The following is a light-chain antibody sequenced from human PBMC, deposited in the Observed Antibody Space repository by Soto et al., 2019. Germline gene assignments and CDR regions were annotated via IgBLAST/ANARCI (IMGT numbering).Light chain of an antibody. CDR3: QQYGGSLIT. Sequence: EIVLTQSPGTLSLSPGERATLSCRASQSVSSSYLAWYQQKPGQAPRLLIYDASSRATGIPDRFSGSVSGPDFTLTISRLEPEDVAVYYCQQYGGSLITFGQGTRLEIK. J-gene: IGKJ5*01. CDR1: QSVSSSY. V-gene: IGKV3-20*01. CDR2: DAS.